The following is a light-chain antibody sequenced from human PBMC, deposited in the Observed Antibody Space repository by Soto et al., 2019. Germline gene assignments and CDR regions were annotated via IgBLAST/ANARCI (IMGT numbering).Light chain of an antibody. Sequence: DIQMTQSPSTVSASVGERVTITFRASQSISRRLAWYQQKPGKAPKLLIYKASTLKSGVPSRFSGSGSETEFTLTISSLLPDDFATYYCQQYNRYWTFGQGTKVDIK. V-gene: IGKV1-5*03. J-gene: IGKJ1*01. CDR2: KAS. CDR3: QQYNRYWT. CDR1: QSISRR.